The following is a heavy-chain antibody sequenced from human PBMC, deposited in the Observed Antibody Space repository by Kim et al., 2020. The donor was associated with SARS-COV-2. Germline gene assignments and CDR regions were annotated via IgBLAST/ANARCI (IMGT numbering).Heavy chain of an antibody. J-gene: IGHJ3*02. Sequence: SPSFQGQVTISADKSISTAYLQWSSLKASDTAMYYCARPTTVTRPDAFDIWGQGTMVTVSS. D-gene: IGHD4-17*01. V-gene: IGHV5-51*01. CDR3: ARPTTVTRPDAFDI.